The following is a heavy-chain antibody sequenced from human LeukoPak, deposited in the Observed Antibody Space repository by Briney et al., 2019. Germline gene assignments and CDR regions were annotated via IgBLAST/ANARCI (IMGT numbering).Heavy chain of an antibody. CDR3: ARDGDTSGYSD. D-gene: IGHD3-22*01. CDR2: IKQDGSEK. CDR1: GFTFSDYW. V-gene: IGHV3-7*01. J-gene: IGHJ4*02. Sequence: GGSLRISCAASGFTFSDYWVSWLRQAPGQGPEWVANIKQDGSEKYYLDSVRGRFTISRDNAKNSLYLQMNSLRAEDTAVYYCARDGDTSGYSDWGQGTLVTVSS.